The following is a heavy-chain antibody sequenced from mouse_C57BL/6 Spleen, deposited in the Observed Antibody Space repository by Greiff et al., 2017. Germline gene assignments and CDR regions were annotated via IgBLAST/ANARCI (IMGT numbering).Heavy chain of an antibody. D-gene: IGHD2-3*01. CDR2: INPYNGGT. V-gene: IGHV1-19*01. J-gene: IGHJ4*01. CDR1: GYTFTDYY. Sequence: EVQLQQSGPVLVKPGASVKMSCKASGYTFTDYYMNWVKQSHGKSLEWIGVINPYNGGTSYNQKFKGKATLTVDKSSSTAYMELNSLTSEDSAVYDCARYPDGHYAMDYWGQGTSVTVSS. CDR3: ARYPDGHYAMDY.